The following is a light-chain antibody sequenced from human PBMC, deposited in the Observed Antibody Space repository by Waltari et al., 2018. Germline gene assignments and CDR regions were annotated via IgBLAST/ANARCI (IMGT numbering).Light chain of an antibody. CDR3: IQTLQTPLT. CDR1: QSLLYSNGYNY. CDR2: LGS. J-gene: IGKJ4*01. V-gene: IGKV2-28*01. Sequence: DIVVTQSPLSLPVTPGEPASISCRSSQSLLYSNGYNYLDWYLQKPGQSPQLLIYLGSNRASGVPDRFSGSGSCTDFTLKISRVEADDVGVYYCIQTLQTPLTFGGGTKVEIK.